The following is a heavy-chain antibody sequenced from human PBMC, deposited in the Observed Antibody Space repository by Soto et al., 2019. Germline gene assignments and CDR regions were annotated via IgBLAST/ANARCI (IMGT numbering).Heavy chain of an antibody. CDR1: GGTFSSYA. CDR3: ARDQSITGTIFSYYYYGMDV. Sequence: ASVKVSCKASGGTFSSYAISWVRQAPGQGLEWMGIINPSGGSTSYAQKFQGRVTMTRDTSTSTVYMELSSLRSEDTAVYYCARDQSITGTIFSYYYYGMDVWGQGTTVTVSS. V-gene: IGHV1-46*01. J-gene: IGHJ6*02. D-gene: IGHD1-7*01. CDR2: INPSGGST.